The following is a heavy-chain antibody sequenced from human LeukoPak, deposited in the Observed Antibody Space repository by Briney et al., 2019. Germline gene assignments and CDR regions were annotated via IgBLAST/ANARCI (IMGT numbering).Heavy chain of an antibody. CDR1: GYTFTGYY. V-gene: IGHV1-2*02. CDR2: INPNSGGT. CDR3: ARVVPSLYGMDV. D-gene: IGHD2-2*01. J-gene: IGHJ6*02. Sequence: ASVKVSCKASGYTFTGYYMHWVRQAPGQGLEWMGWINPNSGGTNYAQKFQGRVTMTRDTSISTAYMELSRLRSDDTAVYYCARVVPSLYGMDVWGQGTLVTVSS.